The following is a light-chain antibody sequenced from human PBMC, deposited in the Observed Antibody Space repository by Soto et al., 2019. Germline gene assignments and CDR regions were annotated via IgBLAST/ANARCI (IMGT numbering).Light chain of an antibody. J-gene: IGKJ1*01. CDR3: QQSSTTPQT. CDR2: AAS. CDR1: QSISTY. Sequence: DIQMTQSPSSLSASVGDRVTITCRASQSISTYLNWYQQKPGKAPKLLIYAASTLQSGVPSRFSGSGSGTDFRLTITSLQPEDIATYYCQQSSTTPQTFGQGTNVDFK. V-gene: IGKV1-39*01.